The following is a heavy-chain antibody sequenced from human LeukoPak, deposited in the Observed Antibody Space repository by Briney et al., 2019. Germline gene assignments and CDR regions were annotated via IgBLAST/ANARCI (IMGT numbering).Heavy chain of an antibody. Sequence: GASVKVSCKSSGFTFTDHYIHWVRQAPGQGLEWMGYIGPHSTFTSSPQEFQGRVTMTRDTSMTTAYMELTRLTSDDTAVYYCAREGEGPLSKDFDYWGQGTLVTVSS. CDR3: AREGEGPLSKDFDY. V-gene: IGHV1-2*02. CDR2: IGPHSTFT. J-gene: IGHJ4*02. CDR1: GFTFTDHY. D-gene: IGHD2/OR15-2a*01.